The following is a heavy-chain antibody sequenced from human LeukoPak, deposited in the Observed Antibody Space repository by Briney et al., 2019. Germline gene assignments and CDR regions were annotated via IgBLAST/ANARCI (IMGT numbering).Heavy chain of an antibody. Sequence: GGSLRLSCAASGFTFSNHWMHWVRQVPGKGLVWVSRIDERGRNAMYADSVKGRFSISRDNAKNTVNLRMNSLRAEDTGVYYCIRDEALWRLDYWGQGTLVTVSS. CDR3: IRDEALWRLDY. CDR2: IDERGRNA. V-gene: IGHV3-74*03. CDR1: GFTFSNHW. J-gene: IGHJ4*02. D-gene: IGHD2-21*01.